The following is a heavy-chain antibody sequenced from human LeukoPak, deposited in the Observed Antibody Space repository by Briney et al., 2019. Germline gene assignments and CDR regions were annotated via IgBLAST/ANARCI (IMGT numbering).Heavy chain of an antibody. CDR3: ARGGVTTMTLRDLWLDY. Sequence: GGSLRLSCAASGFTFSNYAMHWVRQAPGKGLEWVALMSYDGSNKFYADSVKGRFTISRDNSKSTLYLRMNSLKAEDTAVYYCARGGVTTMTLRDLWLDYWGQGTLVTVSS. J-gene: IGHJ4*02. D-gene: IGHD4-17*01. CDR2: MSYDGSNK. V-gene: IGHV3-30-3*01. CDR1: GFTFSNYA.